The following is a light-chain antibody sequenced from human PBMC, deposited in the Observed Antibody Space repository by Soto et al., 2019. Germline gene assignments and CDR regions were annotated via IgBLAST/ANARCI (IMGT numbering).Light chain of an antibody. CDR1: SSNIGNNY. Sequence: QSVLTQPPSVSGAPGQKVTISCSGSSSNIGNNYVSWYQQLPGTAPKLLIYDNNKRPSGIPARFSGSKSGTSATLGITGLQTGDEADYYCGTWDSSLSAGVFGGGTKLTVL. CDR3: GTWDSSLSAGV. CDR2: DNN. V-gene: IGLV1-51*01. J-gene: IGLJ3*02.